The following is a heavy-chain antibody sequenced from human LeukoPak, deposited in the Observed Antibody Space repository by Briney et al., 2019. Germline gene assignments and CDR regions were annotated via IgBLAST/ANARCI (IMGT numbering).Heavy chain of an antibody. CDR3: AREGGFYRPLDY. CDR1: GGSVTSTNW. J-gene: IGHJ4*02. CDR2: VHLDGGT. D-gene: IGHD3-3*01. Sequence: SETLSLTCDVSGGSVTSTNWWTWVRQPPGKGLEWIGEVHLDGGTNYNPSLKSRLTMSVDLPENHISLKSTSVTAADTAVYYCAREGGFYRPLDYSGQGTLVTVSS. V-gene: IGHV4-4*02.